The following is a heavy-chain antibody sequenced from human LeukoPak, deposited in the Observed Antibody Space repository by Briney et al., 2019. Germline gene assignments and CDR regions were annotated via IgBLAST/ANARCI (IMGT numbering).Heavy chain of an antibody. J-gene: IGHJ5*02. CDR3: ARDNSVEDTAWWFDP. V-gene: IGHV3-7*03. CDR1: GFTFSSYW. D-gene: IGHD4-23*01. CDR2: IKQDGSEK. Sequence: GGSLRLSCAASGFTFSSYWMSWVRQAPGKGLEWVANIKQDGSEKYYVDSVKGRFTISRDNAKNSLYLQMNSLRAEDTAVYYCARDNSVEDTAWWFDPWGQGTLVTVSS.